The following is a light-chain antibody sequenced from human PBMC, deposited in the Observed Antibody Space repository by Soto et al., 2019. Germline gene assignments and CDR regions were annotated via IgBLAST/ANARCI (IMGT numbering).Light chain of an antibody. J-gene: IGKJ1*01. CDR1: QSISSW. V-gene: IGKV1-5*01. CDR2: DAS. Sequence: EIQMTHSPSALSASVGDRVTITCRASQSISSWLAWYQQKPGKAPRLLIYDASYLERGVPSRFSGSGSGTEFTLTISDLQPDDLGTYYCQQYNNFWTFGPGTKVEI. CDR3: QQYNNFWT.